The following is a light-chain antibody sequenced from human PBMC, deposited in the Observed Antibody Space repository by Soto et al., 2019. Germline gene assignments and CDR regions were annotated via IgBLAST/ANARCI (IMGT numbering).Light chain of an antibody. J-gene: IGKJ4*01. CDR3: QQYGSSPPRVT. Sequence: EIVLTQSPGTLSLSPGERATLSCRASQSVRSSYFAWYQQKPGQAPRLLIYGASSRATGIPDRFSGSGSGTDFTLTISRLEPEDFAVYYCQQYGSSPPRVTFGGGTKVDIK. V-gene: IGKV3-20*01. CDR2: GAS. CDR1: QSVRSSY.